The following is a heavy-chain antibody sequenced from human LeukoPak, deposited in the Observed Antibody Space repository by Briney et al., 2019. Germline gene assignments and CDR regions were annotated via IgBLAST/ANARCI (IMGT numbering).Heavy chain of an antibody. CDR3: ARHGIGGTYFYC. CDR2: IYYSGST. CDR1: GGSISSYY. Sequence: PSETLSLTCTVSGGSISSYYWSWIRQPPGKGLEWIGYIYYSGSTNYNPSLKSRVTISVDTSKNQFSLKPSSTTAADTAAYYCARHGIGGTYFYCRGQGTLVGVSS. J-gene: IGHJ4*02. D-gene: IGHD3-10*01. V-gene: IGHV4-59*08.